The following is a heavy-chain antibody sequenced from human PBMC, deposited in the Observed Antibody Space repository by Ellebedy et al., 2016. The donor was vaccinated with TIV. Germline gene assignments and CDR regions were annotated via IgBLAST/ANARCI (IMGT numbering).Heavy chain of an antibody. J-gene: IGHJ3*02. V-gene: IGHV3-33*01. Sequence: GESLKISXAASGFTFSSYGMHWVRQAPGKGLEWVAVIWYDGSNKYYADSVKGRFTISRDNSKNTLYLQMNSLRAEDTAVYYCARGVYGDNELDAFDIWGQGTMVTVSS. CDR3: ARGVYGDNELDAFDI. CDR2: IWYDGSNK. CDR1: GFTFSSYG. D-gene: IGHD4-17*01.